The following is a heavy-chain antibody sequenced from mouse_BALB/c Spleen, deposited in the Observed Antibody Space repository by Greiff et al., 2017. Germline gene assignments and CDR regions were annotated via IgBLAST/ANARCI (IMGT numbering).Heavy chain of an antibody. CDR2: ISSGGGST. J-gene: IGHJ3*01. Sequence: EVHLVESGGGLVKPGGSLKLSCAASGFAFSSYDMSWVRQTPEKRLEWVAYISSGGGSTYYPDTVKGRFTISRDNAKNTLYLQMSSLKSEDTAMYYCASPITTAPWFAYWGQGTLVTVSA. V-gene: IGHV5-12-1*01. D-gene: IGHD1-2*01. CDR3: ASPITTAPWFAY. CDR1: GFAFSSYD.